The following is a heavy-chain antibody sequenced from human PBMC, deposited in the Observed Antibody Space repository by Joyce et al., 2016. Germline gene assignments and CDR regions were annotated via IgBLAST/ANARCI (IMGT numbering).Heavy chain of an antibody. CDR1: GFDFSRYG. CDR3: IKPAWRYADTPRAFDL. CDR2: ISVDGKKK. J-gene: IGHJ3*01. V-gene: IGHV3-30*03. D-gene: IGHD2-8*01. Sequence: QVQLVESGGGVAQPGTSLRLSCAASGFDFSRYGMHWVGQFPGTGLEGMGFISVDGKKKIDADTVKGRCTISRDNSKNTLSLQMNSLIVEDTALFYCIKPAWRYADTPRAFDLWGQGTMVTVSS.